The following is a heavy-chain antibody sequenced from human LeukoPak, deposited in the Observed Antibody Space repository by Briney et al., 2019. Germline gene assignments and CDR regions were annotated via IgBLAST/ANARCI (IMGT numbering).Heavy chain of an antibody. CDR1: GFTFSSYA. CDR3: ARDTLEYGGSPDAFDI. Sequence: GGSLRLSCAASGFTFSSYAMSWVRQAPGKGLEWVSAISGSGGSTYYADSVKGRFTISRDNSKNTLYLHMNSLRDEDAAVYYCARDTLEYGGSPDAFDIWGQGTMVSVSS. D-gene: IGHD4-23*01. J-gene: IGHJ3*02. CDR2: ISGSGGST. V-gene: IGHV3-23*01.